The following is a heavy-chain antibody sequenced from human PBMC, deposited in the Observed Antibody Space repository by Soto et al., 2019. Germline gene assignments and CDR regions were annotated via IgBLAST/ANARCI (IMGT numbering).Heavy chain of an antibody. J-gene: IGHJ4*02. CDR3: PRDLGQTTVTTFFVY. CDR2: ISWNSDSM. CDR1: GFRFDDYA. V-gene: IGHV3-9*01. Sequence: PGGSLRLSCAAAGFRFDDYAMHWVRQAPGKGLEWVSGISWNSDSMGYADSVEGRFTISRDNAKNSLYLQMNSLRDEDTAVYYCPRDLGQTTVTTFFVYWCQGTLFTDSS. D-gene: IGHD4-17*01.